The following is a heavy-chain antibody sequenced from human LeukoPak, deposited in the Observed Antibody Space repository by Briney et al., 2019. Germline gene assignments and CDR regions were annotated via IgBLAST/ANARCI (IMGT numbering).Heavy chain of an antibody. CDR2: MNPNSGNT. Sequence: ASVKVSCKASGYTFTSYDINWVRQATGQGLEWMGWMNPNSGNTGYAQKFQGRVTMTRNTSISTAYMELSSLRSEDTAVYYCARGNTKKRITMARGVIIGYYMDVWGKGTTVTISS. D-gene: IGHD3-10*01. J-gene: IGHJ6*03. CDR3: ARGNTKKRITMARGVIIGYYMDV. CDR1: GYTFTSYD. V-gene: IGHV1-8*01.